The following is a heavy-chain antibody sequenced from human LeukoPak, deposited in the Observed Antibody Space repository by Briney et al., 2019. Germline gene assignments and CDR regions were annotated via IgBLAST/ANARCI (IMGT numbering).Heavy chain of an antibody. CDR1: GYTFTNHW. V-gene: IGHV5-10-1*01. Sequence: RGESLKISCKGSGYTFTNHWISWVRQMPGKGLEWMGKIDPGDSYTNYSPSFQGHVTISADKSISTAYLQWSSLKASDTAMYYCARAPDSDSGYDYFDYWGQGTLVTVSS. D-gene: IGHD5-12*01. CDR2: IDPGDSYT. J-gene: IGHJ4*02. CDR3: ARAPDSDSGYDYFDY.